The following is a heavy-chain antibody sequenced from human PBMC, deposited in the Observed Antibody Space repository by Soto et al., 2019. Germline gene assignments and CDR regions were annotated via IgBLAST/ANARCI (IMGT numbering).Heavy chain of an antibody. CDR1: GFTVSSNY. Sequence: SLRLSCAASGFTVSSNYMSWVRQAPGKGLEWVSVIYSGGSTYYADSVKGRFTISRDNSKNSLYLQMNSLRAEDTAVYYCARSGGGDGCYPSHYYYYIDVWGKGTTVTVSS. CDR3: ARSGGGDGCYPSHYYYYIDV. CDR2: IYSGGST. D-gene: IGHD2-21*01. V-gene: IGHV3-53*01. J-gene: IGHJ6*03.